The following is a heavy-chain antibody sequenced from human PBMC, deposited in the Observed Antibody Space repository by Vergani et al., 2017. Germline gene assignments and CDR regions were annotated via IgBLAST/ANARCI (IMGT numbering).Heavy chain of an antibody. CDR2: IYYDGSKK. Sequence: QVQLVETGGGVVQPGRSLRLSCTSSGFTFSTYAMHWVRQAPGKGLEWVAIIYYDGSKKYYAASVKGRFTISRDNSRKTLDLLMSILRAEDTAIYYCVREXSYCGSTTCRNPSYVYYYHMDVWGEGTTVTVSS. CDR3: VREXSYCGSTTCRNPSYVYYYHMDV. V-gene: IGHV3-33*01. D-gene: IGHD2-21*01. J-gene: IGHJ6*03. CDR1: GFTFSTYA.